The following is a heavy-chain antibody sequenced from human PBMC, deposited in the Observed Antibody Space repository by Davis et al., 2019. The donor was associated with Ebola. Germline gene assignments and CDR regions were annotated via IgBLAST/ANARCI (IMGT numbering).Heavy chain of an antibody. CDR3: AIPYCSSTTCSLDY. CDR2: INHIGST. J-gene: IGHJ4*02. CDR1: GGSFSGYY. Sequence: MPSETLSLTCAVYGGSFSGYYWSWIRQPPGKGLEWIGEINHIGSTNYNPSLKSRVTISVDTSKNQSSLKLSSVTAADTAVYYCAIPYCSSTTCSLDYWGQGTLVTVSS. D-gene: IGHD2-2*01. V-gene: IGHV4-34*01.